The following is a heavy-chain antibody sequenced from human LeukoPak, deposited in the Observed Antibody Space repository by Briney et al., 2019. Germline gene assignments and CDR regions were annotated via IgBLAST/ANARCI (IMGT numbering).Heavy chain of an antibody. J-gene: IGHJ4*02. V-gene: IGHV4-34*01. CDR2: MNNSGST. CDR3: ARGPAKDRRWDY. Sequence: SETLSLTCGVNTDSTTSNWWSWIRQPPGKGLEWIGEMNNSGSTNYNPTLKSRVTISVDTSKNQFSLKLSSVTAADTAVYYCARGPAKDRRWDYWGQGTLVTVSS. D-gene: IGHD2-15*01. CDR1: TDSTTSNW.